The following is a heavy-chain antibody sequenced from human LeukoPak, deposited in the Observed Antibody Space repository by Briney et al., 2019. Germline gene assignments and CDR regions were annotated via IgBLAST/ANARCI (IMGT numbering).Heavy chain of an antibody. CDR1: GGTFSSYA. D-gene: IGHD6-19*01. CDR2: IIPILGIA. J-gene: IGHJ4*02. V-gene: IGHV1-69*04. Sequence: SVKVSCKASGGTFSSYAISWVRQAPGQGLEWMGRIIPILGIANYAQKFQGRVTITADKSTSTAYMELSSLRSEDTAVYYCARDVRLLGGWYWDYWGQGTLVTVSS. CDR3: ARDVRLLGGWYWDY.